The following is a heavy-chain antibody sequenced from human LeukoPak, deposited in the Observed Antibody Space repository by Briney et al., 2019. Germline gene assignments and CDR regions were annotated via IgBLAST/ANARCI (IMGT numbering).Heavy chain of an antibody. J-gene: IGHJ4*02. CDR1: GGSISSYY. D-gene: IGHD1-26*01. CDR3: ARGEGSGSYYSYFDY. V-gene: IGHV4-59*01. Sequence: SETLSLTCTVSGGSISSYYWSWIRQPPGKGLGWIGYIYYSGSTNYNPSLKSRVTISVDTSKNQFSLKLSSVTAADTAVYYCARGEGSGSYYSYFDYWGQGTLVTVSS. CDR2: IYYSGST.